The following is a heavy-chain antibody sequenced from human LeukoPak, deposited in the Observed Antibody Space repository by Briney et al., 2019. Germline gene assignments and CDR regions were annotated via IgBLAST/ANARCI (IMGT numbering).Heavy chain of an antibody. J-gene: IGHJ4*02. CDR2: IIPIFGTA. CDR3: ARDEYYYGSGSYYNPFDY. D-gene: IGHD3-10*01. Sequence: SVKVSCKASGGTFSSYAISWVRQAPGQGLEWMGGIIPIFGTANYAQKFQGRVTITADKSTSTAYMELSSLRSEDTAGYYCARDEYYYGSGSYYNPFDYWGQGTLVTVSS. V-gene: IGHV1-69*06. CDR1: GGTFSSYA.